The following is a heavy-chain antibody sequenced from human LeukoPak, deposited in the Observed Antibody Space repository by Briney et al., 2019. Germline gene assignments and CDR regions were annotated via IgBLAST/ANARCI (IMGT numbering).Heavy chain of an antibody. D-gene: IGHD6-19*01. V-gene: IGHV3-74*01. CDR1: GFTLSTYW. CDR2: INTDGMST. Sequence: GGSLRLSCATSGFTLSTYWMHWVRQAPGKGLVWVSRINTDGMSTSYADSVKGRFTISRDNAKNTLYLQMNSLRAEDTAVYYCARGKYSSGWFDYWGQGTLVTVSS. CDR3: ARGKYSSGWFDY. J-gene: IGHJ4*02.